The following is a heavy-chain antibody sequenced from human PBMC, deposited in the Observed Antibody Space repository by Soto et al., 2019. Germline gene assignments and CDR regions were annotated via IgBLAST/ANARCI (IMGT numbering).Heavy chain of an antibody. CDR2: FDPEDGET. CDR3: ARDLGGWPDY. Sequence: ASVKVSCKVSGYTLHELSMHWLRQAPGKGLKWIGGFDPEDGETIYAQKFQGRVTMTEDTSASTAYMELSSLRSEDTAVYYCARDLGGWPDYWGQGTLVTVSS. V-gene: IGHV1-24*01. D-gene: IGHD6-19*01. J-gene: IGHJ4*02. CDR1: GYTLHELS.